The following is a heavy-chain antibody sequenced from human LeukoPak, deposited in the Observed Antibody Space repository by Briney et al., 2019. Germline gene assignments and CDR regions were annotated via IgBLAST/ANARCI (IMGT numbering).Heavy chain of an antibody. CDR3: TSQWELNERVLNDY. J-gene: IGHJ4*02. V-gene: IGHV3-73*01. D-gene: IGHD1-26*01. CDR1: GFTFSGSA. Sequence: GGSLRLSCAASGFTFSGSAMHWVRQASGKGLEWVGRIRSKANSYATAYAASVKGRFTISRDDSKNTAYLQMNSLKTEDTAVYYCTSQWELNERVLNDYWGQGTLVTVSS. CDR2: IRSKANSYAT.